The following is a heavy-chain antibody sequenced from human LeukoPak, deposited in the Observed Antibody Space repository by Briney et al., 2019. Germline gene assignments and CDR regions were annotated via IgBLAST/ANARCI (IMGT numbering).Heavy chain of an antibody. J-gene: IGHJ5*02. V-gene: IGHV4-59*01. Sequence: PSETLSLTCTVSGGSISSYCWSWIRQPPGKGLEWIGHIYYSGSTNYNPSLKSRVTISVDTSKNQFSLKLSSVTAADTAVYYCASTTYCSSTSCYGQLDGWFDPWGQGTLVTVSS. CDR1: GGSISSYC. D-gene: IGHD2-2*01. CDR3: ASTTYCSSTSCYGQLDGWFDP. CDR2: IYYSGST.